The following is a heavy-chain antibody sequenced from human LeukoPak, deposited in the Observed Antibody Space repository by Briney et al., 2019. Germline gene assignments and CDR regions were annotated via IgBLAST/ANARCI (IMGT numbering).Heavy chain of an antibody. CDR1: GFSLSTSGMW. CDR3: ARTGCRDCYLDY. Sequence: SGPALVKPTQTLTLTWTFSGFSLSTSGMWVSWIRQPPGKALEWLARIDWDDDKYYSTSLKTRLTISKDTSKNQVVLTMTNMDPVDTATYYCARTGCRDCYLDYWGQGTLVTVSS. D-gene: IGHD5-24*01. CDR2: IDWDDDK. J-gene: IGHJ4*02. V-gene: IGHV2-70*11.